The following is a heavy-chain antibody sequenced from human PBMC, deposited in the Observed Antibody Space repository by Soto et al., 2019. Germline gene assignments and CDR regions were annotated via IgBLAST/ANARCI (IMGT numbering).Heavy chain of an antibody. CDR2: FDPEDGET. CDR3: ATVQRWLQSFDY. J-gene: IGHJ4*02. Sequence: ASVKVSCKVSGYTLTELSMHWVRQAPGKGLEWMEGFDPEDGETIYAQKFQGRVTMTEDTSTDTAYMELSSLRSEDTAVYYCATVQRWLQSFDYWGQGTLVTVSS. V-gene: IGHV1-24*01. D-gene: IGHD5-12*01. CDR1: GYTLTELS.